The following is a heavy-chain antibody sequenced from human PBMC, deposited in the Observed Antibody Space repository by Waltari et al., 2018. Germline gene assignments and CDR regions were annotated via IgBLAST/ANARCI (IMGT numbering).Heavy chain of an antibody. CDR3: ARDFDGGAPWYFDL. CDR1: GGSIRSDFYS. Sequence: QLQLQESGSGLVRPSQTLSLTCAVSGGSIRSDFYSWTWIRQPPGKGLEWIGYIDPTRSTHYNPSLKSRVTISLDESKNQISLRLTSVTAADTAVYYCARDFDGGAPWYFDLWGRGTLVTVS. D-gene: IGHD3-10*01. J-gene: IGHJ2*01. V-gene: IGHV4-30-2*01. CDR2: IDPTRST.